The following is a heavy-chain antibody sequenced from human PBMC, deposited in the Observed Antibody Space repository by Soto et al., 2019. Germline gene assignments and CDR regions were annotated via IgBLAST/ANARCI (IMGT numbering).Heavy chain of an antibody. CDR3: ARGLVGLWSPFDY. CDR1: GFTFSNYA. Sequence: QVQLVESGGGVVQPGRSLRLSCAASGFTFSNYAIHWVRQAPGKGLEWVAVMSYDGSDKYYADSVKGRFTISRDNSKNTLYLQVNSLRAEDTAVSYCARGLVGLWSPFDYWGQGTLVTVSS. CDR2: MSYDGSDK. V-gene: IGHV3-30*14. J-gene: IGHJ4*02. D-gene: IGHD3-10*01.